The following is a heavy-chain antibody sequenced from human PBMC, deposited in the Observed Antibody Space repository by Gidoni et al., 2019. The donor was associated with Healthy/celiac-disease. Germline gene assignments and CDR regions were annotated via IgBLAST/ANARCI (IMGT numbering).Heavy chain of an antibody. J-gene: IGHJ6*02. D-gene: IGHD6-6*01. V-gene: IGHV3-33*01. Sequence: QVQLVESGGGVVQPGRSLRLSCAASGFTFSSYGMHWVRQAPGKGLEWVAVIWYDGSNKYYADSVKGRFTISRDNSKNTLYLQMNSLRAEDTAVYYCARGRQLGYYYYGMDVWGQGTTVTVSS. CDR1: GFTFSSYG. CDR2: IWYDGSNK. CDR3: ARGRQLGYYYYGMDV.